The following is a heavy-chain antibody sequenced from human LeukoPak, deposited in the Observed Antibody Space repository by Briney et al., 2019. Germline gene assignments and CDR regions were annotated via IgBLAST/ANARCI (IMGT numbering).Heavy chain of an antibody. D-gene: IGHD3-22*01. J-gene: IGHJ6*03. CDR3: ARHFSSGYYTATRYYFYYMDV. V-gene: IGHV3-64*01. CDR2: ISSDGGST. Sequence: GGSLRLSCAASGFTFSGYAVHWVRQAPGKGLEFVSAISSDGGSTYYAKSVTGRFTISRDNSNNTVYLQMGSLRAEDTAVYYCARHFSSGYYTATRYYFYYMDVWGKGTTVTVSS. CDR1: GFTFSGYA.